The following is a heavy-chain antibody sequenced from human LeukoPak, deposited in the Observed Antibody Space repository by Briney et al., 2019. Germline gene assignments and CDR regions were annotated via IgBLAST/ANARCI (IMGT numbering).Heavy chain of an antibody. Sequence: ETLSLTCTVSGGSISSSSYYWGWIRQPPGKGLEWIGSIYYSGTTYYNPSLKSRVTISVDTSKNQFSLKLSSMTAADTAVYYCARAKGYSFGFGPWGQGTLVTVSS. CDR1: GGSISSSSYY. V-gene: IGHV4-39*07. D-gene: IGHD5-18*01. CDR2: IYYSGTT. CDR3: ARAKGYSFGFGP. J-gene: IGHJ4*02.